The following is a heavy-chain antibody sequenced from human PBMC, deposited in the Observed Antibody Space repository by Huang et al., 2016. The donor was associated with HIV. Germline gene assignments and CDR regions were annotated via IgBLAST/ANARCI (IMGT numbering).Heavy chain of an antibody. CDR3: AKDADTSGYDVLGPFGS. CDR1: GFTFSSYA. CDR2: ITDGIKNR. D-gene: IGHD3-3*01. Sequence: EVLLLESGGGLVQPGGSLRLSCVASGFTFSSYAMSWVRQAPGKGVGWVSGITDGIKNRDDAHSVKGRFAVSRDDSTNTLYLQMNSLRAEDTAVYYCAKDADTSGYDVLGPFGSWGQGTLVTVSS. J-gene: IGHJ4*02. V-gene: IGHV3-23*01.